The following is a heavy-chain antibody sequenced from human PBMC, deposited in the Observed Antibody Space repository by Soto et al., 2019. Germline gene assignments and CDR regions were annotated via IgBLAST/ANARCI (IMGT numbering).Heavy chain of an antibody. V-gene: IGHV3-23*01. CDR1: GCTFSSYA. J-gene: IGHJ3*02. CDR3: ATPYLLYAFDI. CDR2: ISGGGGTT. Sequence: GEPLRISCAASGCTFSSYAVNWVRQAPGKGLEWVSAISGGGGTTYYADSVKGRSTISRDNPKNTVYLQMNSLRAEDTAVYYCATPYLLYAFDIWGQGTMVTVSS. D-gene: IGHD2-15*01.